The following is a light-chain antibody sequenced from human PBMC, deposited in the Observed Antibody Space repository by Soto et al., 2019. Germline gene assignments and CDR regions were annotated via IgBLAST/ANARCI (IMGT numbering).Light chain of an antibody. Sequence: EIVMTQSPATLSVSPGERATLSCRASQSVSSNLAWYQQKPGQAPRLLIYGASTRATGIPARFSGSGSGTEFTLTFFSLQSEGVAAYSCQLYNNRPPWTFGDGTRVEIK. CDR2: GAS. J-gene: IGKJ1*01. CDR1: QSVSSN. V-gene: IGKV3-15*01. CDR3: QLYNNRPPWT.